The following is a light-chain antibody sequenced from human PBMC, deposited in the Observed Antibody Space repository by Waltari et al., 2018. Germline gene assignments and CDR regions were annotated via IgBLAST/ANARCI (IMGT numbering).Light chain of an antibody. Sequence: EIVLTQSPATLSLSPGERASLSCRARQSVSNYLAWYQQKPGQAPRLRIYDASNRATGIPARFSGSGSWTDFTLTISSLEPEDFAVYYCQHGSKWPMSTFGQGTKLEIK. J-gene: IGKJ2*01. CDR2: DAS. V-gene: IGKV3-11*01. CDR1: QSVSNY. CDR3: QHGSKWPMST.